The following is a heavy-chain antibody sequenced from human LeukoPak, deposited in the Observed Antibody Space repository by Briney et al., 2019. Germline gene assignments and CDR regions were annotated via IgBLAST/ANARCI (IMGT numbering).Heavy chain of an antibody. V-gene: IGHV3-7*01. CDR2: IKQDGSEK. J-gene: IGHJ6*03. CDR3: ARLDGYSSSWYMNYYYYMDV. D-gene: IGHD6-13*01. Sequence: PGGSLRLSCAASGCTFSSYWMSWVHQAPGKGLEWVANIKQDGSEKYYVDSVKGRFTISRDNAKNSLYLQMNSLRAEDTAVYYCARLDGYSSSWYMNYYYYMDVWGKGTTITVSS. CDR1: GCTFSSYW.